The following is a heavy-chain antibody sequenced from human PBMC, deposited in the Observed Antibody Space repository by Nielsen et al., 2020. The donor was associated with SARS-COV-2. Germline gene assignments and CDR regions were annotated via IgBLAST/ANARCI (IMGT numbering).Heavy chain of an antibody. D-gene: IGHD2-2*01. V-gene: IGHV1-18*04. CDR3: ASPITNNYYYYYLDV. CDR2: ISGYNGDT. Sequence: ASVKVSCKASGYTFTNYGISWVRQAPGQGLEWMGWISGYNGDTNYAQKFQGRVTMTTDTSTSTAYMELRSLRSDDTAVYYCASPITNNYYYYYLDVWGKGTTVTVSS. J-gene: IGHJ6*03. CDR1: GYTFTNYG.